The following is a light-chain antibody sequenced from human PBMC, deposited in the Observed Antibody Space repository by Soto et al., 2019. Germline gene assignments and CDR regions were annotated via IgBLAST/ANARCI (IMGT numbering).Light chain of an antibody. CDR1: SNDVGIYNY. V-gene: IGLV2-14*01. CDR2: EVT. CDR3: SSFTTTNTWV. Sequence: QSALTQPASVSGSPGQSITISCTGTSNDVGIYNYVSWYQQHPGKAPKLMIYEVTNRPSGVSDRFSGSKSDNTASLTISGLQAEDEADYYCSSFTTTNTWVFGGGTKLTVL. J-gene: IGLJ3*02.